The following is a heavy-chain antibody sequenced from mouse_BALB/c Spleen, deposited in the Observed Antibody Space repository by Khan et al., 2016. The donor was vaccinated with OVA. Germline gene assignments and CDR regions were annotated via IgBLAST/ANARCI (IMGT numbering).Heavy chain of an antibody. CDR1: GYSITSDYA. CDR3: ARSVTLTTVVATAFDY. Sequence: EVQLQESGPGLVKPSQSLSLTCTVTGYSITSDYAWNWIRQFPGNKLEWMGYIRYSGRTSYNPSLKSRISITRDKSKNQLLLQLNSVTTEDTATCYCARSVTLTTVVATAFDYWGQCTTLTVSS. D-gene: IGHD1-1*01. CDR2: IRYSGRT. V-gene: IGHV3-2*02. J-gene: IGHJ2*01.